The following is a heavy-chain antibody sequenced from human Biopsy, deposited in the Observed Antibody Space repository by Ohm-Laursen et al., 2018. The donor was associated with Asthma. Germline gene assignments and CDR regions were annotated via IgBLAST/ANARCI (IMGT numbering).Heavy chain of an antibody. Sequence: ASVKVSCKASGYTFIHFAIHWVRQAPGQGLEWMGIINPSGGSTSYAQKFQGRVTMTRDTSTSTVYMELSSLRSGDTAVYYCARVSITPGAFDIWGQGTMVTVSS. CDR1: GYTFIHFA. J-gene: IGHJ3*02. D-gene: IGHD3-10*01. V-gene: IGHV1-46*01. CDR2: INPSGGST. CDR3: ARVSITPGAFDI.